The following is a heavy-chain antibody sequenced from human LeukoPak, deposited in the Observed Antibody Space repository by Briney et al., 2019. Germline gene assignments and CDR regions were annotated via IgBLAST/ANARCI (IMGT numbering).Heavy chain of an antibody. J-gene: IGHJ4*02. CDR2: IYYSGST. V-gene: IGHV4-61*01. CDR3: ARYYGGNSNFDY. CDR1: GGSVSSGSYY. D-gene: IGHD4-23*01. Sequence: PSETLSLTCTVSGGSVSSGSYYWSWIRQPPGKGLEWIGYIYYSGSTNYNPSLKSRVTISRDTSKSQFSLKLSSVTAADTAVYYCARYYGGNSNFDYWGQGTLVTVSS.